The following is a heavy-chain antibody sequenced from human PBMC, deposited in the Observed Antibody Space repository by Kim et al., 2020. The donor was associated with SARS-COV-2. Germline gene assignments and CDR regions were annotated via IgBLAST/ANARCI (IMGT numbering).Heavy chain of an antibody. V-gene: IGHV4-31*03. D-gene: IGHD2-2*02. Sequence: SETLSLTCTVSGGSISSGGYYWSWIRQHPGKGLEWIGYIYYSGSTYYNPSLKSRVTISVDTSKNQFSLKLSSVTAADTAVYYCARDSLDYCSSTSCHTVGFDYWGQGTLVTVSS. CDR3: ARDSLDYCSSTSCHTVGFDY. CDR2: IYYSGST. CDR1: GGSISSGGYY. J-gene: IGHJ4*02.